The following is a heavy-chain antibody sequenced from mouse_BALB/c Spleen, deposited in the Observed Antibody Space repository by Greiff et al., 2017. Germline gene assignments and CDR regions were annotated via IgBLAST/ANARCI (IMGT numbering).Heavy chain of an antibody. J-gene: IGHJ4*01. V-gene: IGHV7-3*02. CDR3: ARAYYGNYNYAMDY. Sequence: EVMLVESGGGLVQPGGSLRLSCATSGFTFTDYYMSWVRQPPGKALEWLGFIRNKANGYTTEYSASVKGRFTISRDNSQSILYLQMNTLRAEDSATYYCARAYYGNYNYAMDYWGQGTSVTVSS. D-gene: IGHD2-10*01. CDR1: GFTFTDYY. CDR2: IRNKANGYTT.